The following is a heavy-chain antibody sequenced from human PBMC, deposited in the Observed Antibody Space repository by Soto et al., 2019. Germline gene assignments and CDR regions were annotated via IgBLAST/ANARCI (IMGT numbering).Heavy chain of an antibody. CDR2: ISYDSDTI. CDR3: ARLYYDYV. CDR1: GFTLGTYS. V-gene: IGHV3-48*02. J-gene: IGHJ6*02. Sequence: GGCLRLSCAVSGFTLGTYSMNWVRQAAGKGLEWIAYISYDSDTIQYADSVKGRFTISRDKAKNSLYLQMNSLRDEDTAVYYCARLYYDYVWGQGTTVTVSS. D-gene: IGHD3-3*01.